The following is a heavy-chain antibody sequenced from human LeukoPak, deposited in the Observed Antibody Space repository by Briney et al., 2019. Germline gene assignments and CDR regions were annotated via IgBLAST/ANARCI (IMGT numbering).Heavy chain of an antibody. V-gene: IGHV1-18*01. CDR2: ISGYNGNT. J-gene: IGHJ4*02. Sequence: ASVKVSCKASGYIFITYGISWVRQAPGQGLEWMGWISGYNGNTYYAQNFQGRVTMTTDTSMSTAYMELRSLRSDDTAVYYCARGTYCNGGTCFSQYFDYWGQGTLVTVSS. CDR3: ARGTYCNGGTCFSQYFDY. D-gene: IGHD2-15*01. CDR1: GYIFITYG.